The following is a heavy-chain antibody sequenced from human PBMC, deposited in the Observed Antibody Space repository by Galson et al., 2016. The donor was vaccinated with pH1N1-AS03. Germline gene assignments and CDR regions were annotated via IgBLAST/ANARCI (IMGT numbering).Heavy chain of an antibody. V-gene: IGHV3-48*01. Sequence: SLRLSCAASGFTFSSYSFNWVRQAPGKGLEWISYIRTTGTLVYYADSVKGRFTISRDNFENMVYLQMNSLRPEDTAVYYCAGDEGFANGIDVWGQGTTVTVSS. D-gene: IGHD3-3*01. CDR1: GFTFSSYS. CDR2: IRTTGTLV. CDR3: AGDEGFANGIDV. J-gene: IGHJ6*02.